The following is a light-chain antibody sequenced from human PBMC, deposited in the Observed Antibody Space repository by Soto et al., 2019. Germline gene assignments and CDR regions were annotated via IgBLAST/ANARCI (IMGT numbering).Light chain of an antibody. CDR1: QTVSRN. Sequence: EGGITQSPTPPSVSPGERAPPSCRASQTVSRNLAWYQQRPGQAPRLLSYDISNRATGVPARFSGSGSETEFTLTISSLQPGDFATYYCQQYNSYSFGQGTKVDIK. V-gene: IGKV3-15*01. CDR2: DIS. CDR3: QQYNSYS. J-gene: IGKJ1*01.